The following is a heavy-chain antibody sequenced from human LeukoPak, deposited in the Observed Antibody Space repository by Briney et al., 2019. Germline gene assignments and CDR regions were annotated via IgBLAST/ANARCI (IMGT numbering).Heavy chain of an antibody. V-gene: IGHV3-53*01. CDR3: AKARGQFLDYFDY. CDR1: GFTVYNNY. Sequence: GGSLRLFCAASGFTVYNNYMSWVRQAPGEGLEWVSVIYSGGSTYYADSVKGRFTISRDNSKNTLYLQMNSLRAEDTAVYYCAKARGQFLDYFDYWGQGTLVTVSS. D-gene: IGHD3-10*01. CDR2: IYSGGST. J-gene: IGHJ4*02.